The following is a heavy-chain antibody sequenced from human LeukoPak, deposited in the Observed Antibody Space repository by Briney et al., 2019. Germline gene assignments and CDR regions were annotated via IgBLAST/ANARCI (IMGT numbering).Heavy chain of an antibody. CDR1: GFTFSSYW. D-gene: IGHD6-13*01. CDR3: ASLGTTGYSSSWYRKDAFDI. CDR2: INVDGSST. Sequence: GGSLRLSCAVSGFTFSSYWMHWVRQAPGKGLVWVSRINVDGSSTNYADSVKGRFTISRDNAKNTLYLQMNSLRDEDTAVYYCASLGTTGYSSSWYRKDAFDIWGQGTMVTVSS. V-gene: IGHV3-74*01. J-gene: IGHJ3*02.